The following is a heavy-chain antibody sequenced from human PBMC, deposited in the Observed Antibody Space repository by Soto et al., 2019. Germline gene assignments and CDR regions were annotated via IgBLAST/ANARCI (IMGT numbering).Heavy chain of an antibody. CDR2: IYYSGST. CDR1: GGSISSSSYY. CDR3: ARSGPSITIFGVVKEADY. V-gene: IGHV4-39*01. J-gene: IGHJ4*02. D-gene: IGHD3-3*01. Sequence: QLQLQESGPGLVKPSETLSLTCTVSGGSISSSSYYWGWIRQPPGKGLEWIGSIYYSGSTYYNPSRKSRVTISVDTSKNQFSLKLSSVTAADTAVYYCARSGPSITIFGVVKEADYWGQGTLVTVSS.